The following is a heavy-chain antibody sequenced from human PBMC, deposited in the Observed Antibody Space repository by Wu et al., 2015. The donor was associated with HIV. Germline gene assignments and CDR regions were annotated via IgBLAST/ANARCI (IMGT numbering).Heavy chain of an antibody. CDR2: IIPIFGTA. CDR1: GDGFTSYA. D-gene: IGHD6-13*01. Sequence: QVHLVQFGGEVKKPGSSVKVTCKAPGDGFTSYAVSWVRQAPGQGLEWTGGIIPIFGTATYAQTFQGRATITSDESTSTAYMEVTGLTSEDTAVYYCARGFSSTWYDYFDLWGQGTLVSVSS. J-gene: IGHJ4*02. V-gene: IGHV1-69*05. CDR3: ARGFSSTWYDYFDL.